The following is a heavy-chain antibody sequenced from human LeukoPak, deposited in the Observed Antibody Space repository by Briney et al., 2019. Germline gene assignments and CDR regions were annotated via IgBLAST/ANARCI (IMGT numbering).Heavy chain of an antibody. Sequence: ASVKVSCKASGYTFTSYDINWVRQATGQGLEWMGWMNPNSGNTGYAQKFQGRVTMTRNTSISTAYMELSSLRSEDTAVYYCAVSYDYVGGSYRPNWFDPWGQGTLVTVSS. J-gene: IGHJ5*02. V-gene: IGHV1-8*01. CDR3: AVSYDYVGGSYRPNWFDP. CDR1: GYTFTSYD. D-gene: IGHD3-16*02. CDR2: MNPNSGNT.